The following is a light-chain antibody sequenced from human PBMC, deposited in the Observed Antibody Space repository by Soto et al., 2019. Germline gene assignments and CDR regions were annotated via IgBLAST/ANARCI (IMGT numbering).Light chain of an antibody. V-gene: IGLV6-57*04. CDR1: SGSIASNF. J-gene: IGLJ3*02. CDR2: EDN. CDR3: QSYDTSNHVV. Sequence: NFMLTRPHSVSESPGKTVTISCTRSSGSIASNFVQWYQQRPGSAPTTVIYEDNQRPSGVPDRFSGSIDSSSNSASLTVSGLKTDDEADFYCQSYDTSNHVVFGGGTKLTVL.